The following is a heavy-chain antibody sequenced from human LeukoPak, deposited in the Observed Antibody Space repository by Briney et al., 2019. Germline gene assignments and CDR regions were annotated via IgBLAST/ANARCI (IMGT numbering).Heavy chain of an antibody. V-gene: IGHV1-18*01. CDR3: ARDGGPPRTFRYNGLDV. Sequence: ASLKVSCKASGYTFINYDISWVRQAPGHGLEWMGWISTYNGNTNYALELQGRVTMTTDRSTSTAYMEVRSLRSDDTAVYYCARDGGPPRTFRYNGLDVWGQGTTVTVSS. CDR1: GYTFINYD. D-gene: IGHD2-21*01. CDR2: ISTYNGNT. J-gene: IGHJ6*02.